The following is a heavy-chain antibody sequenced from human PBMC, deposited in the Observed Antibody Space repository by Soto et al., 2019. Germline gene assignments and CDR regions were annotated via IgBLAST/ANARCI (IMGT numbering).Heavy chain of an antibody. CDR3: ARQRYCDS. Sequence: PGESLKISCQASGYIFHNYWIGWVRQMPWKGLEWLGIIYPGDSNIRYNPSFQGQVTISADKSLSTTYLHWSSLKASDTAMYYCARQRYCDSWGQGTLVSVSS. CDR1: GYIFHNYW. D-gene: IGHD2-21*01. J-gene: IGHJ4*02. CDR2: IYPGDSNI. V-gene: IGHV5-51*01.